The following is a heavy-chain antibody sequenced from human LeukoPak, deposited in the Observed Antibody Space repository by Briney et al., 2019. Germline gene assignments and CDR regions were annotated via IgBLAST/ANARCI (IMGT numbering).Heavy chain of an antibody. J-gene: IGHJ5*02. Sequence: GASVKVSCKAPGGTFSSYAISWVRQAPGQGLEWMGRIIPIFGTANYAQKFQGRVTITTDESTSTAYMELSSLRSEDTAVYYCARENYRRGNWFDPWGQGTLVTVSS. CDR1: GGTFSSYA. CDR3: ARENYRRGNWFDP. V-gene: IGHV1-69*05. D-gene: IGHD4-11*01. CDR2: IIPIFGTA.